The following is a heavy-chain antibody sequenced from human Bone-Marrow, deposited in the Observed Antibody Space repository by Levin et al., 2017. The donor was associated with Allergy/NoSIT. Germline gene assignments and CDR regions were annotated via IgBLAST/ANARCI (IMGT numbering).Heavy chain of an antibody. D-gene: IGHD6-19*01. CDR1: GLMMTAYA. V-gene: IGHV3-23*01. CDR2: ISGSGQTT. CDR3: AKDMSVSGSWFDS. Sequence: GGSLRLSCEVSGLMMTAYAMSWVRQAPGKGLEWVAGISGSGQTTHYADSVKGRVIISRDNSKNMLFLEVIGLRTEDTALYYCAKDMSVSGSWFDSWGQGTLVTVSA. J-gene: IGHJ5*01.